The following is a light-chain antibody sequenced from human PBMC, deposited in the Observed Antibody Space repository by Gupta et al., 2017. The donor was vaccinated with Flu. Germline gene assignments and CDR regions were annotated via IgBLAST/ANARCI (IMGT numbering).Light chain of an antibody. CDR3: AAWDDSLNGRVV. CDR2: SNN. J-gene: IGLJ2*01. Sequence: QSVLPQPPSASGTPGQRVTISCSGSSSNIGSNTVTWYQQLPGTAPKLLIYSNNQRPSGVPGRFSGSKSGTSASLAISGLQSEDEADYYCAAWDDSLNGRVVFGGGTKLTVL. CDR1: SSNIGSNT. V-gene: IGLV1-44*01.